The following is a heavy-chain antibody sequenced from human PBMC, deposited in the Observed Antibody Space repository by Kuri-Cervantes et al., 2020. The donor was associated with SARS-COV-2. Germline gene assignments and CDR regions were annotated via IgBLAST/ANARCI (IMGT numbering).Heavy chain of an antibody. CDR1: GYTFTGYY. V-gene: IGHV1-2*02. D-gene: IGHD1-26*01. CDR3: ARPMYSGSYYGGWGTFDY. Sequence: ASVKVSCKASGYTFTGYYMHWVRQAPGQGLEWMGWINPNSGGTNYAQKFRGRVTMTRDTSISTAYMELSRLRSDDTAVYYCARPMYSGSYYGGWGTFDYWGQGTLVTVSS. J-gene: IGHJ4*02. CDR2: INPNSGGT.